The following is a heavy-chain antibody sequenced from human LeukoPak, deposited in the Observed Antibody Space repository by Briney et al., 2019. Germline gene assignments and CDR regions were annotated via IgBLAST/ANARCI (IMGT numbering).Heavy chain of an antibody. D-gene: IGHD6-19*01. Sequence: GGSLRLSCAASGFTFSSYGMHWVRQAPGTGLEWVAFIRYDGSNKYYADSVKGRFTISRDNSKNTLYLQMNSLRAEDTAVYYCAKESGADWAVAGTGYFDYWGQGTLVTVSS. CDR2: IRYDGSNK. V-gene: IGHV3-30*02. CDR3: AKESGADWAVAGTGYFDY. CDR1: GFTFSSYG. J-gene: IGHJ4*02.